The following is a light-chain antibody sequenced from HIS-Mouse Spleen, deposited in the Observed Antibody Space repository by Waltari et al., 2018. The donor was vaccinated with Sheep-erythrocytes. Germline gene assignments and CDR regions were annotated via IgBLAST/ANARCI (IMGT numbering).Light chain of an antibody. Sequence: QSALTQPASGSGSPGQSSTISCTGTSSDVGSYNLVSWYQQHPGNAPQLMIYGGSKRPSGVSNRFAGSKCGNTASLTISGLQAEDEADYYCCSYVGSFWVFGGGTKLTVL. J-gene: IGLJ3*02. V-gene: IGLV2-23*01. CDR2: GGS. CDR1: SSDVGSYNL. CDR3: CSYVGSFWV.